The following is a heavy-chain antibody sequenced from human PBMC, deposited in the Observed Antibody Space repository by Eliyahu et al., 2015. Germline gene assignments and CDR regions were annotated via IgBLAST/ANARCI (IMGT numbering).Heavy chain of an antibody. CDR2: ISSSSSYI. J-gene: IGHJ3*02. CDR3: ARAPSGSLRFLELNDAFDI. V-gene: IGHV3-21*01. Sequence: EVQLVESGGGLVKPGGSLRLSCAASGFTFXSYSMHWVRQAPGKGLEWVSSISSSSSYIYYADSVKGRFTISRDNAKNSLYLQMNSLRAEDTAVYYCARAPSGSLRFLELNDAFDIWGQGTMVTVSS. CDR1: GFTFXSYS. D-gene: IGHD3-3*01.